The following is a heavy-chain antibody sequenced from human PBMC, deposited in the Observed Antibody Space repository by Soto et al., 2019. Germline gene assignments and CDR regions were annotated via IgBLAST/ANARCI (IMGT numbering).Heavy chain of an antibody. J-gene: IGHJ4*02. Sequence: GGSLRLSCAASGFTFSSYALSRVRQAPGEGLEWVSAISGSGASTYYAAAVKGRFTISRDNSNNPLYLQMNSLRAEDTAVYYCTNWGYGGNSFYWGQGTLVTVSS. CDR1: GFTFSSYA. CDR3: TNWGYGGNSFY. V-gene: IGHV3-23*01. CDR2: ISGSGAST. D-gene: IGHD5-12*01.